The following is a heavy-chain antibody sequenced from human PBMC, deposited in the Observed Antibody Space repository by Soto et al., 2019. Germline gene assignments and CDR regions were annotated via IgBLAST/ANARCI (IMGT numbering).Heavy chain of an antibody. J-gene: IGHJ4*02. CDR1: GGSLSGYY. CDR2: VKDGGHT. Sequence: QVQLQQWGAGLLKPSETLSLNCAVTGGSLSGYYWSWIRQPPGKGLEWIGEVKDGGHTNYSPSLRGRVTILSDTANNQFSRRLNSVTAADTGVYYCARGQEGVVATHWDQGSLVTVSS. D-gene: IGHD5-12*01. V-gene: IGHV4-34*01. CDR3: ARGQEGVVATH.